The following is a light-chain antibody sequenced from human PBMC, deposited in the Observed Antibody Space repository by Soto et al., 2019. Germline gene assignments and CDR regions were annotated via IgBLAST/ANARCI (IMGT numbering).Light chain of an antibody. CDR3: QQRSNWLT. CDR1: QSVSSY. CDR2: DAS. Sequence: EIVLTQSPATLSLSPGERATLSCRASQSVSSYLAWYQQKPGQAPRLLIYDASNRATAIPARFSGSGSGTDFTLTISSLEPEDVAVYYCQQRSNWLTFGQGTRLEIK. J-gene: IGKJ5*01. V-gene: IGKV3-11*01.